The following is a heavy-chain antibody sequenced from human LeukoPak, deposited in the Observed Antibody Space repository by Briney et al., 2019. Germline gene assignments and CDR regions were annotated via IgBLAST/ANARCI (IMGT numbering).Heavy chain of an antibody. CDR1: GYSISSGYY. D-gene: IGHD2-2*01. V-gene: IGHV4-38-2*02. CDR2: IYHSGST. CDR3: ARGGGCDTTICHGGGWLDP. J-gene: IGHJ5*02. Sequence: PSETLSLTCTVSGYSISSGYYWGWIRQPPGKGLEWIGSIYHSGSTYYNPSLKSRVTISMDTSKNQFSLGLSSVTAADTAVYYCARGGGCDTTICHGGGWLDPWGQGTLVPVSS.